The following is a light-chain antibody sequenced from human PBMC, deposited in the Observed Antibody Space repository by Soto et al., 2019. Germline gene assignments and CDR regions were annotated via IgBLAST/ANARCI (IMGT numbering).Light chain of an antibody. CDR2: GAS. V-gene: IGKV3-20*01. Sequence: EIVMTQSPVTLSVSPGERATLSCRASQSVSNNLACYQQKPGQAPRLLIYGASSRATGIPDRFSGSGSGTDFTLTISRLEPEDFAVYYCQQYGSSPQTFGQGTKVDIK. CDR1: QSVSNN. J-gene: IGKJ1*01. CDR3: QQYGSSPQT.